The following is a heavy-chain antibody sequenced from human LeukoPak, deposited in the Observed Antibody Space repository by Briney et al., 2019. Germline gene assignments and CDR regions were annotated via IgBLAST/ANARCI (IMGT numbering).Heavy chain of an antibody. D-gene: IGHD1-7*01. Sequence: GGSLRLSCAGSGFTFSTYALSWVRQAPGKGLEWVSGISGSGGRAYYADSVKGRFTISRDNSKNTMSLQMNTLTVEDTAVYYXXXXXXXXXXXXXXXXETTPFDYRGQGTLVTVSS. CDR1: GFTFSTYA. CDR2: ISGSGGRA. J-gene: IGHJ4*02. CDR3: XXXXXXXXXXXXXXXETTPFDY. V-gene: IGHV3-23*01.